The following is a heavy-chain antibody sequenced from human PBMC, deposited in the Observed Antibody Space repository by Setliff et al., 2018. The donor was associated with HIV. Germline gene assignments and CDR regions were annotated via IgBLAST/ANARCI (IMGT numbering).Heavy chain of an antibody. J-gene: IGHJ4*02. CDR3: ARDRGRYGDYRDFDY. CDR1: GYAFTGYY. V-gene: IGHV1-2*02. CDR2: INPSDGGA. Sequence: ASVKVSCKASGYAFTGYYLHWVRQAPGQGLEWMGWINPSDGGAKYAHKFEGRVTMTSDTSISTFYMEVTRLTSDDTAVYYCARDRGRYGDYRDFDYWGQGALVTVSS. D-gene: IGHD4-17*01.